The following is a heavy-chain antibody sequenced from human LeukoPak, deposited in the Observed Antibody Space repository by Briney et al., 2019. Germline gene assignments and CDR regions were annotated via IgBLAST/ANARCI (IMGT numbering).Heavy chain of an antibody. CDR1: GGSITTYS. Sequence: SETLSLTCTVSGGSITTYSWSWIRQPPGKGLEWIGYIYYTGSTNYNPSLKSRVTISVDTSKNQFSLKLSSVTAADTAVYYCARGEYGYNTFDYWGQGTLVTVSS. D-gene: IGHD5-24*01. CDR3: ARGEYGYNTFDY. CDR2: IYYTGST. J-gene: IGHJ4*02. V-gene: IGHV4-59*12.